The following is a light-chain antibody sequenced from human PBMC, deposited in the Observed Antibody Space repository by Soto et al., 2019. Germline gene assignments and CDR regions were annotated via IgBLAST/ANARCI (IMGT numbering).Light chain of an antibody. CDR3: QVWDDSRDQQV. Sequence: LTQAPSVSVAPGQTASITCGANNIGVRSVHWHQKKPGQAPVLVVYDDDARPSGIPGRFSGSNSGNTATLTITRVEAGDEADYYCQVWDDSRDQQVFGGGTKLTVL. CDR2: DDD. V-gene: IGLV3-21*02. CDR1: NIGVRS. J-gene: IGLJ3*02.